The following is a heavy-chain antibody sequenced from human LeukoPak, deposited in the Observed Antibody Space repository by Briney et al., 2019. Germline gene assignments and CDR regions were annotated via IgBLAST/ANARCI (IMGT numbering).Heavy chain of an antibody. CDR1: GFTFNRYA. CDR2: ISYEGNYK. J-gene: IGHJ4*02. Sequence: PGTSLRLFCAASGFTFNRYAIHWVRQAPGKGLEWVSVISYEGNYKYYADSVPGRFTVSRDDSQSMLFLQMNSLRLEDTAVYYCARVLGAGYGATNLAYWGQGTLVTVSS. D-gene: IGHD1-26*01. CDR3: ARVLGAGYGATNLAY. V-gene: IGHV3-30-3*01.